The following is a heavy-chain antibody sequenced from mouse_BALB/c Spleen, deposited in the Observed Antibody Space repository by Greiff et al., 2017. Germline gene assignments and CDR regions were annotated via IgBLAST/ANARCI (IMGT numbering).Heavy chain of an antibody. CDR2: INPGTGDT. Sequence: QVQLQQSGAELAKPGASVKMSCKASGYTFTSYWMHWVKQRPGQGLEWIGYINPGTGDTEYNQKFKDKATLTADKSSSTAYMQLSSLTSEDSAVYYCARREYGKAMDYWGQGTSVTVSS. J-gene: IGHJ4*01. CDR3: ARREYGKAMDY. D-gene: IGHD2-10*02. V-gene: IGHV1-7*01. CDR1: GYTFTSYW.